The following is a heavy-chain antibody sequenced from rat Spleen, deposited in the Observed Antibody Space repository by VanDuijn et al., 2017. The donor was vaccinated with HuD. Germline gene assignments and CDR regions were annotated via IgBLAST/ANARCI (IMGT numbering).Heavy chain of an antibody. J-gene: IGHJ2*01. D-gene: IGHD5-1*01. Sequence: VQLGGAGGGPVQPGRSLKTSCAAPGFTFSSFVMAWVGPAPKKGVGWVATITSGGSNTYYPDSVKGRFTISRDNAKSTLYLQMDSLRSEDTATYYCAKGSGSLDYWGQGVMVTVSS. CDR3: AKGSGSLDY. V-gene: IGHV5-25*01. CDR1: GFTFSSFV. CDR2: ITSGGSNT.